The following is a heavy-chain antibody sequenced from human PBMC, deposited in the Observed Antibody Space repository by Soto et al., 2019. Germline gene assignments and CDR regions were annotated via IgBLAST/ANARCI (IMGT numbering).Heavy chain of an antibody. CDR1: GFTFSNHA. CDR2: ISGSGGST. CDR3: TKGFWAVAGSRYFDY. J-gene: IGHJ4*02. Sequence: GGSLRLSCAASGFTFSNHAMTWVRQAPGKGLEWVSVISGSGGSTYYADSVKGRFTISRDNSKNTLYLQMHSLRADDTAVYYCTKGFWAVAGSRYFDYWGQGTLVTVSS. D-gene: IGHD6-19*01. V-gene: IGHV3-23*01.